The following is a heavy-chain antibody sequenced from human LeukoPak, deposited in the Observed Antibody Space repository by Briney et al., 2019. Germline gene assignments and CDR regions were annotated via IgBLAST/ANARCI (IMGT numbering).Heavy chain of an antibody. CDR2: ISGSGGST. D-gene: IGHD2-8*02. V-gene: IGHV3-23*01. CDR3: ARVSTTGYDYHMDV. Sequence: GGSLRLSCAASGFTFSSYAMSWVRQAPGKGLEWVSAISGSGGSTYYADSVKGRFTISRDNAKNSSSLQMSTLRAEDTAVYYCARVSTTGYDYHMDVWGKGTAVTISS. CDR1: GFTFSSYA. J-gene: IGHJ6*03.